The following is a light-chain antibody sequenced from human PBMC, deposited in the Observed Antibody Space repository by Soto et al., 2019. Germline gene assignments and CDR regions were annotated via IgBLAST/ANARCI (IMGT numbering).Light chain of an antibody. CDR1: QSLTTRY. CDR2: GAS. V-gene: IGKV3-20*01. J-gene: IGKJ5*01. Sequence: EIVLTQSPGTLSPFPGERATLSCRASQSLTTRYLAWYQQKPGQAPRLLIYGASSRATGIPDRFSGSGSGTAFTLTISRLEPEDFAVYSCLLQGSSPTFGQGTRLEIK. CDR3: LLQGSSPT.